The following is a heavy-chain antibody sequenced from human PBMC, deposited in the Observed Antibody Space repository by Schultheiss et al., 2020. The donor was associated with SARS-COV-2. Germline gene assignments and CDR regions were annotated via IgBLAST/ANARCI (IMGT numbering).Heavy chain of an antibody. V-gene: IGHV3-23*01. CDR1: GFTFSSYG. CDR2: ISGSGGST. D-gene: IGHD4-17*01. Sequence: GGSLRLSCAASGFTFSSYGMHWVRQAPGKGLEWVSAISGSGGSTYYADSVKGRFTISRDNSKNTLYLQMNSLRAEDTAVYYCARDPDYGDYYYGMDVWGQGTTVTVSS. CDR3: ARDPDYGDYYYGMDV. J-gene: IGHJ6*02.